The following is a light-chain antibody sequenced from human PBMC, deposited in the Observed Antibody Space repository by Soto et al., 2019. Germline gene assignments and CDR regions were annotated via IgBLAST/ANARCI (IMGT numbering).Light chain of an antibody. CDR1: QCISSY. CDR3: HQRQVWPRT. J-gene: IGKJ4*01. V-gene: IGKV1-9*01. CDR2: DAS. Sequence: IQLTQSPSSLSASVGDRVTITCRASQCISSYLGWYQQKPGKAPNLLIYDASTLHSGVPSRFSASGSGTDFTLTISGVQPEDFAPYYCHQRQVWPRTFGEGTKVDIK.